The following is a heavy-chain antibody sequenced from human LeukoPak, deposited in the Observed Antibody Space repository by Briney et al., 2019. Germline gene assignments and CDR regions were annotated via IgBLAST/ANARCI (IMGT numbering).Heavy chain of an antibody. CDR2: ISPSGGST. J-gene: IGHJ5*02. Sequence: ASVKVSCKASGYTFTSYDINWVRQAPGQGPEWMGVISPSGGSTTYAQKFQGRVALTRDMSTSTDYLELSSLRSEDTAVYYCARDDSVRDEAWWFNPWGQGTLVTVSS. D-gene: IGHD5-24*01. CDR3: ARDDSVRDEAWWFNP. V-gene: IGHV1-46*01. CDR1: GYTFTSYD.